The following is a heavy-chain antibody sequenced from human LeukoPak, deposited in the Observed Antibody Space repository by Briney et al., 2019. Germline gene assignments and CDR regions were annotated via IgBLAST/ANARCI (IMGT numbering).Heavy chain of an antibody. Sequence: PGGSLRLSCAASGFTFSSYEMNWVRQAPGKGLEWVSYISSSGSTIYYADSVKGRFTISRDNAKNSLYLQMNSLRAEDTAVYYCARRSLGDYFDYWGQGTLVTVSS. J-gene: IGHJ4*02. CDR3: ARRSLGDYFDY. CDR2: ISSSGSTI. D-gene: IGHD3-10*01. CDR1: GFTFSSYE. V-gene: IGHV3-48*03.